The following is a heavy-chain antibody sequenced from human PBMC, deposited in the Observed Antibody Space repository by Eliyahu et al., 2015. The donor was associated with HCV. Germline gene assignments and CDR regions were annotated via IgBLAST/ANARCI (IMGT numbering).Heavy chain of an antibody. CDR3: TTVRSGRAGNRYYFDY. J-gene: IGHJ4*02. V-gene: IGHV3-15*01. Sequence: CPVSGFTFSNAWMSWVRQAPGKGLEWVGRIKSKTDGGTTDYAAPVKGRFTISRDDSKNTLYLQMNSLKTEDTAVYYCTTVRSGRAGNRYYFDYWGQGTLVTVSS. D-gene: IGHD1-14*01. CDR2: IKSKTDGGTT. CDR1: GFTFSNAW.